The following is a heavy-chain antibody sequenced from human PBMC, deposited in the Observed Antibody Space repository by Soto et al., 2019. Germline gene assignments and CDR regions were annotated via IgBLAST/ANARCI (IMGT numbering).Heavy chain of an antibody. CDR1: GGSFSGYY. CDR3: AVGYCSSASCSREYFQH. D-gene: IGHD2-2*01. J-gene: IGHJ1*01. CDR2: INHSGST. Sequence: PSETLSLTCAVYGGSFSGYYWSWIRQPPGKGLEWIGEINHSGSTNYNPSLKSRVTISVDTSKNQFSLRLSSVTAADTAVYYCAVGYCSSASCSREYFQHWGQGTLVTVSS. V-gene: IGHV4-34*01.